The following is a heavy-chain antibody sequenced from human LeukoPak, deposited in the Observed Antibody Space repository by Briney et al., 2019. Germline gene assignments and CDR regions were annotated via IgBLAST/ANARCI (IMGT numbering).Heavy chain of an antibody. V-gene: IGHV3-30*03. CDR1: GFTFSSYG. CDR2: ISYDGTNK. CDR3: ARDDYSTFDY. D-gene: IGHD4-11*01. J-gene: IGHJ4*02. Sequence: PGGSLRLSCAASGFTFSSYGMHWLRQAPGKGLEGVALISYDGTNKYYADSEKGRFTISRDNSKNTLYLQMSSLRAEDTAVYYCARDDYSTFDYWGQGTLVTVSS.